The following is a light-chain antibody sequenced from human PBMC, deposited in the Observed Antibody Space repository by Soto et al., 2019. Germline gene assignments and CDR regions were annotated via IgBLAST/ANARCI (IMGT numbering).Light chain of an antibody. Sequence: ETVMTQSPASLSVSPGERVTLSCRASQSVSSNLAWYQKKPGQAPRLLVYGASTRATGIPVRFSGSGSGTDFTLTISSLQSEDSAVYYCQQYSNWPPWTFGQGTKVEIK. CDR1: QSVSSN. V-gene: IGKV3-15*01. CDR2: GAS. CDR3: QQYSNWPPWT. J-gene: IGKJ1*01.